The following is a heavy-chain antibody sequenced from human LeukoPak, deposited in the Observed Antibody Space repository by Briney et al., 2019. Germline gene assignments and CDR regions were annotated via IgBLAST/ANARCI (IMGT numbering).Heavy chain of an antibody. J-gene: IGHJ4*02. V-gene: IGHV1-18*01. D-gene: IGHD3-10*01. CDR2: ISAYNGNT. Sequence: GASVKVSCKASGYTFTSYGIGWVRQAPGQGLEWMGWISAYNGNTSYAQKLQGRVTMTTDTSTSTAYMELRSLRSDDTAVYYCARASYYYGSGSYFLFDYWGQGTLVTVSS. CDR3: ARASYYYGSGSYFLFDY. CDR1: GYTFTSYG.